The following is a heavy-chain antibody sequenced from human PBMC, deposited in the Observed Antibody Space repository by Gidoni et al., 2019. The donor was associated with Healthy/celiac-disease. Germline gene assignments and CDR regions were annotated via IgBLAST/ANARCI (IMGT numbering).Heavy chain of an antibody. CDR3: AKDMASQVV. J-gene: IGHJ4*02. CDR2: ISWNSGSI. D-gene: IGHD5-12*01. CDR1: GFPFDDYA. V-gene: IGHV3-9*01. Sequence: EAQLVESGGGLVQPGRSLRLSCAASGFPFDDYAMHWVRQAPGKGLEWVSGISWNSGSIGYADSVKGRFTSSRDNAKNSLYLQMNSLRAEDTALYYCAKDMASQVVWGQGTLVTVSS.